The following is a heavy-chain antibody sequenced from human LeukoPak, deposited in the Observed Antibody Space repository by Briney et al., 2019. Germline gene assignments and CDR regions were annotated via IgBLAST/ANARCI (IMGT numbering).Heavy chain of an antibody. D-gene: IGHD6-19*01. J-gene: IGHJ4*02. CDR2: IYHSGSA. Sequence: SETLSLTCAVSGYSISSGNYWGWIRQPPGKGLEWIGNIYHSGSAYYSPSLKSRVTISVDTSKNQFSLNLSSVTAADTAVYYCASTLQWLSTYFDYWGQGALVTVSS. CDR1: GYSISSGNY. V-gene: IGHV4-38-2*01. CDR3: ASTLQWLSTYFDY.